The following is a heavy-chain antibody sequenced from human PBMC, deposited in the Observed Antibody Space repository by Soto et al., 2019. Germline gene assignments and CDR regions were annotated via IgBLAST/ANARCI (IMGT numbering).Heavy chain of an antibody. CDR1: GFTFSPYT. CDR2: FSYDGSDK. D-gene: IGHD2-21*02. J-gene: IGHJ4*02. CDR3: ARGGGFCGADCYKGGIDY. Sequence: QVQLVESGGGVGQPGRSLRLSCAASGFTFSPYTMHWVRQTPGKGLEWVAVFSYDGSDKRYADSVRGRFTISRDASKNTLFLQMNSLRAEDTALNFCARGGGFCGADCYKGGIDYWGQGALVTVSS. V-gene: IGHV3-30-3*01.